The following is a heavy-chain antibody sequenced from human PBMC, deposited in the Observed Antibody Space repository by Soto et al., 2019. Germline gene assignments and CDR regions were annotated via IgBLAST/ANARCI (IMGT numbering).Heavy chain of an antibody. J-gene: IGHJ4*02. D-gene: IGHD3-3*01. V-gene: IGHV2-5*05. CDR2: IYWDDDK. CDR1: GFSLTTSGVG. Sequence: QITLNESGPTVVRPTETLTLTCRFSGFSLTTSGVGVGWIRQSPGKAPEWLALIYWDDDKRYGASLKSRLTSTKDTSKNQVVLTVSDLDPTDTATYYCAHRVLRTVFGLVTTTAIYFDFWGQGTPVAVSS. CDR3: AHRVLRTVFGLVTTTAIYFDF.